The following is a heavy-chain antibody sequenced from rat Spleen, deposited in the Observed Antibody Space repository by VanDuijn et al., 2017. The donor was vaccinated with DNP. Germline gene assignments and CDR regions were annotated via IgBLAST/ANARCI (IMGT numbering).Heavy chain of an antibody. CDR1: GFTFNDYW. CDR2: ISTSGAVT. CDR3: ARNYGGYRPWDY. V-gene: IGHV5S13*01. D-gene: IGHD1-11*01. J-gene: IGHJ2*01. Sequence: EVQLVETGGGLVQPGRSLKLSCVASGFTFNDYWMAWVRQAPTKGLEWVAAISTSGAVTYYRDSVKGRFTISRDSAKDTLYLQMNSLRSEDTATYYCARNYGGYRPWDYWGQGVMVTVSS.